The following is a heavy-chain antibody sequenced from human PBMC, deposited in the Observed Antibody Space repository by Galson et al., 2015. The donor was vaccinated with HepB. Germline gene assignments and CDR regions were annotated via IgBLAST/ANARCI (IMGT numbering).Heavy chain of an antibody. J-gene: IGHJ4*02. CDR3: AGWVFDY. CDR1: GFTFSSYA. D-gene: IGHD1-26*01. V-gene: IGHV3-30*04. Sequence: SLRLSCAASGFTFSSYAMHRVRQAPGKGLEWVAVISYDGSNKYYADSVKGRFTISRDNSKNTLYLQMNSLRAEDTAVYYCAGWVFDYWGQGTLVTVSS. CDR2: ISYDGSNK.